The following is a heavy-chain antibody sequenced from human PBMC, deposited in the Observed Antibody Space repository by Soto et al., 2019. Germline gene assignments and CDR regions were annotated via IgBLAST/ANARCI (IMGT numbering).Heavy chain of an antibody. CDR2: ISYDGSNK. CDR3: AAPGSGWRGDDAFDI. D-gene: IGHD6-19*01. V-gene: IGHV3-30*03. J-gene: IGHJ3*02. Sequence: GGFLRLSCAASGFTFSSYGMHWVRQAPGKGLEWVAVISYDGSNKYYADSVKGRFTISRDNSKNTLYLQMNSLRAEDTAVYYCAAPGSGWRGDDAFDIWGQGTMVTVSS. CDR1: GFTFSSYG.